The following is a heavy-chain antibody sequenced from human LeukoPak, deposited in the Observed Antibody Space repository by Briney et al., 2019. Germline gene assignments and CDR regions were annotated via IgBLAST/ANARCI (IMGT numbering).Heavy chain of an antibody. Sequence: GGSLRLSCAASGFTFSSYAMHWVRQAPGKGLERVAVISYDGSNKYYADSVKGRFTISRDNSKNTLYLQMNSLRAEDTAVYYCARDVSNSGWPYYFDYWGQGTLVTVSS. CDR2: ISYDGSNK. J-gene: IGHJ4*02. CDR1: GFTFSSYA. CDR3: ARDVSNSGWPYYFDY. D-gene: IGHD6-19*01. V-gene: IGHV3-30-3*01.